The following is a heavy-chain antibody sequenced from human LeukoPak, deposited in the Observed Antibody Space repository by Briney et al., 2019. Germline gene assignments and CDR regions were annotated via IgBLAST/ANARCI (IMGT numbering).Heavy chain of an antibody. CDR3: ARDGEDFWSGYYYYYMDV. CDR2: ISGSGGTT. D-gene: IGHD3-3*01. J-gene: IGHJ6*03. V-gene: IGHV3-23*01. Sequence: PGGSLRLSCATSKFNFNTYGMTWVRQAPGKGLEWVSSISGSGGTTQYAASVQGRFTISRDNSKNTLYLQMNSLRAEDTAVYYCARDGEDFWSGYYYYYMDVWGKGTTVTVSS. CDR1: KFNFNTYG.